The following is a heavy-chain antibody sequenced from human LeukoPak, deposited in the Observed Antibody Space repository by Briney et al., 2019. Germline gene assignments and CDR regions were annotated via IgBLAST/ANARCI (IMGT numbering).Heavy chain of an antibody. CDR2: ISYDGSNK. V-gene: IGHV3-30-3*01. Sequence: PGGSLRLSCAASGFTFSSYAMHWVRQAPGKGLEWVAVISYDGSNKYYADSVKGRFTISRDNSKNTLYLQMNSLRAEDTAVYYCARDVGPYYDILTGYYGGYYFDYWGXGALVXVSS. J-gene: IGHJ4*02. CDR3: ARDVGPYYDILTGYYGGYYFDY. D-gene: IGHD3-9*01. CDR1: GFTFSSYA.